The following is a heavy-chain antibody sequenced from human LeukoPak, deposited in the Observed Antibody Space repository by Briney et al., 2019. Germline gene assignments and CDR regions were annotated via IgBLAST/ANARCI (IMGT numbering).Heavy chain of an antibody. Sequence: GASVKVSSKASGYIFTSYAMHWVRQAPGQRLEWMGWINAGNGNTKYSQKFQGRVTITRDTSASTAYMELSSLRSEDTAVYYCARTPDGDKFDYWGQGTLVTVSS. CDR3: ARTPDGDKFDY. V-gene: IGHV1-3*01. CDR1: GYIFTSYA. D-gene: IGHD4-17*01. CDR2: INAGNGNT. J-gene: IGHJ4*02.